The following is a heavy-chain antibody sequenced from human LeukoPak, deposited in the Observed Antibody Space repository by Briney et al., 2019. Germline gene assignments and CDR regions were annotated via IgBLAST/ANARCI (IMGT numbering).Heavy chain of an antibody. Sequence: GGSLRLSCAASGFTFSSCQMNWVRQAPGKGLEWVLGISSSGSSTNYADSVKGRFTISRDNSKNTLYLQMNRLRAEDTAVYYCARDDPSGNDAFDIWGQGTMVTVSS. J-gene: IGHJ3*02. CDR3: ARDDPSGNDAFDI. V-gene: IGHV3-23*01. D-gene: IGHD1-26*01. CDR2: ISSSGSST. CDR1: GFTFSSCQ.